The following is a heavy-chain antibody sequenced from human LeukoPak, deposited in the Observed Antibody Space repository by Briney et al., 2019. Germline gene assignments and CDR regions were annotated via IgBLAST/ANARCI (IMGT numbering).Heavy chain of an antibody. CDR3: ARVKGGYPFDY. Sequence: GGSLRLSCAVSGFTFSDYWVTWVRQTPGKGLEFVANINRDGSVKNYVDSVKGRFTISRDNAKNSLYLQMNSLRAEDTAVYYCARVKGGYPFDYWGQGTLVTVSS. D-gene: IGHD3-22*01. V-gene: IGHV3-7*01. CDR1: GFTFSDYW. CDR2: INRDGSVK. J-gene: IGHJ4*02.